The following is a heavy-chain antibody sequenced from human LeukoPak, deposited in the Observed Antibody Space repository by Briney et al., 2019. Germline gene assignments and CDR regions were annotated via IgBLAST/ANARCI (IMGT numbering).Heavy chain of an antibody. V-gene: IGHV3-23*01. J-gene: IGHJ4*02. CDR1: GFTFSSYA. D-gene: IGHD3-22*01. Sequence: GGSLRLSCAASGFTFSSYAMSGVCQAPGKGVEWVLTLSGSGTNTYSAQSVKDRVTISRDNSKNTLYLQMTSLRAEDTAVYHCAKGSYYYDSADYFDYWGQGTLVTVSS. CDR2: LSGSGTNT. CDR3: AKGSYYYDSADYFDY.